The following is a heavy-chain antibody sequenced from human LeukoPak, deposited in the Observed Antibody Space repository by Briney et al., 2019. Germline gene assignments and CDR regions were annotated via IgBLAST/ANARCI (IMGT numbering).Heavy chain of an antibody. J-gene: IGHJ4*02. V-gene: IGHV3-33*01. CDR1: GFTFSSYG. D-gene: IGHD3-10*01. CDR2: IWYDGSNK. Sequence: PGGSLRLSGAASGFTFSSYGMHWVRQAPGKGLEWVAVIWYDGSNKYYADSVKGRFTISRDNSKNTLYLQMNSLRAEDTAVYYCARSRMVRGSSFDYWGQGTLVTVSS. CDR3: ARSRMVRGSSFDY.